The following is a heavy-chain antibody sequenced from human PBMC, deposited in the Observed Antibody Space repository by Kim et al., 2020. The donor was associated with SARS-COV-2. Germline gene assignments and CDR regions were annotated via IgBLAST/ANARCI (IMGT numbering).Heavy chain of an antibody. D-gene: IGHD3-3*01. CDR2: INHSGST. CDR1: GGSFSGYY. CDR3: ARGRRSGLLGYGMDV. J-gene: IGHJ6*02. V-gene: IGHV4-34*01. Sequence: SETLSLTCAVYGGSFSGYYWSWIRQPPGKGLEWIGEINHSGSTNYNPSLKSRVTISVDTSKNQFSLKLSSVTAADTAVYYCARGRRSGLLGYGMDVWGQGTTVTVSS.